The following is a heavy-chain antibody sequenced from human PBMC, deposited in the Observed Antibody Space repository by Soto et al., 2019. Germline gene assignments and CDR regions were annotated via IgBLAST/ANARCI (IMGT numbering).Heavy chain of an antibody. CDR2: ISSRGTVK. D-gene: IGHD3-16*02. CDR3: TRYRWFDA. V-gene: IGHV3-48*03. CDR1: GFTFSNYE. Sequence: GGSLRLSCAACGFTFSNYEMNWVRQAPGKXLEWISYISSRGTVKYNADSVKGRFTISRDNAKNSLYLQMNSLRAEDTAVYYCTRYRWFDAWGQGTLVTVSS. J-gene: IGHJ5*02.